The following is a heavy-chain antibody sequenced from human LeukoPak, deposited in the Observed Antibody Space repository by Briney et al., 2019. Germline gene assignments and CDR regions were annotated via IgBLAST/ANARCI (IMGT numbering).Heavy chain of an antibody. CDR1: GGSISSSSYY. Sequence: SETLSLTCTVSGGSISSSSYYWGWIRQPPGKGLEWIGSIYYSGSTYYNPSLKSRVTISVDTSKNQFSLRLNSVTAADTAVYYCARETSCCNGVLDYWGQETLVTVSS. CDR3: ARETSCCNGVLDY. CDR2: IYYSGST. J-gene: IGHJ4*02. D-gene: IGHD2-2*01. V-gene: IGHV4-39*07.